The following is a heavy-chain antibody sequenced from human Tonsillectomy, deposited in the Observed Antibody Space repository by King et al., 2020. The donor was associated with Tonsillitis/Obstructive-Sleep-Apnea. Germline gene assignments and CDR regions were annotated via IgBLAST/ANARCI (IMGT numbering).Heavy chain of an antibody. CDR1: GFTGSDNY. J-gene: IGHJ4*01. CDR3: ARDKCTSTSCRFDY. D-gene: IGHD2-2*01. V-gene: IGHV3-53*01. CDR2: IYTSGNT. Sequence: VQLVESGGGLIHPGGSLRLSCAASGFTGSDNYLSWVRQAPGKGLEWVSIIYTSGNTYYADSVRGRFTISRDDSKNTVYLQMNNLRAEDTAVYYCARDKCTSTSCRFDYWGHGTLVTVSS.